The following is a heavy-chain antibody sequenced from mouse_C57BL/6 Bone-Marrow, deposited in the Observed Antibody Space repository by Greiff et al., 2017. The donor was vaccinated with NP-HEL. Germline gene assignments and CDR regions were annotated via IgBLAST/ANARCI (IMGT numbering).Heavy chain of an antibody. J-gene: IGHJ1*03. CDR2: IWSGGST. D-gene: IGHD4-1*01. CDR1: GFSLTSYG. CDR3: ASPLTGSHWYFDV. Sequence: VKLQESGPGLVQPSQSLSITCTVSGFSLTSYGVHWVRQSPGKGLEWLGVIWSGGSTDYNAAFISRLSISKDNSKSQVFFKMNSLQADDTAIYYCASPLTGSHWYFDVWGTGTTVTVSS. V-gene: IGHV2-2*01.